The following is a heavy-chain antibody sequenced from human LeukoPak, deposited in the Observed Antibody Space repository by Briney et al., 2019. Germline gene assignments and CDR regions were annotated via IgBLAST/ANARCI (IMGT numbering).Heavy chain of an antibody. CDR3: ARSVSSRFTSPRRPYYFDS. CDR2: ISSSGGYT. D-gene: IGHD2-2*01. J-gene: IGHJ4*02. V-gene: IGHV3-23*01. Sequence: PGGSLRLSCEASGFTFSKTWMSWVRQAPGKGLEWVSTISSSGGYTYFADSVKGRFTISRDNSKNTLYLQMNSLRAEDTAVYYCARSVSSRFTSPRRPYYFDSWGQGTLVTVSS. CDR1: GFTFSKTW.